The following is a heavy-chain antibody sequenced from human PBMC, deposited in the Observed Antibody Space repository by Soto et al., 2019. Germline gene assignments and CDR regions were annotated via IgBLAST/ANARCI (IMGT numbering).Heavy chain of an antibody. Sequence: QSGGSLRLSCAASGFSVSSNYMTWVRQAPGKGLEWVSLVYNGGATHYAASVKGRFTISTHSSQSTLFLQMNSLRTEDTATYYCVRGRYGSEIHWGQGTKVTVSS. CDR3: VRGRYGSEIH. CDR2: VYNGGAT. V-gene: IGHV3-53*04. D-gene: IGHD3-10*01. J-gene: IGHJ4*02. CDR1: GFSVSSNY.